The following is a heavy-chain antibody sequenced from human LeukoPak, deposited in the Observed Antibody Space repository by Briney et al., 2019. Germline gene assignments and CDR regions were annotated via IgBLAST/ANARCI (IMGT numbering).Heavy chain of an antibody. CDR1: GFTFGDYA. J-gene: IGHJ4*02. V-gene: IGHV3-49*03. CDR3: TRDRGAYNLYDY. D-gene: IGHD1-1*01. CDR2: IRSKAYGETV. Sequence: GGSLRLSCTASGFTFGDYAMSWIRQAPGKGLEWVGFIRSKAYGETVDYAASVKGRFTISRDDSKAIAYLQMNSLKTEDTAVYHCTRDRGAYNLYDYWGQGTLITVSS.